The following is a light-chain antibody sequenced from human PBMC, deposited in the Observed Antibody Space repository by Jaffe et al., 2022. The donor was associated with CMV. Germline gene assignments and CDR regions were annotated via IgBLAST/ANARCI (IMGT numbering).Light chain of an antibody. CDR1: QNITKH. Sequence: DIQMTQSPSSLSASVGGRVTITCRASQNITKHVNWYQQRPATAPRLLIYAASSLQSGVSSRFSGSGSGTHFTLSISSLQPDDVATYYCQQSYSPTVLTFGGGTKVEIK. CDR3: QQSYSPTVLT. CDR2: AAS. J-gene: IGKJ4*01. V-gene: IGKV1-39*01.